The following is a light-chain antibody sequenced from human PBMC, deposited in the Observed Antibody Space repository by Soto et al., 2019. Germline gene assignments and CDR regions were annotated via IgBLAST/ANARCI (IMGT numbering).Light chain of an antibody. CDR1: SXDVGAYNY. V-gene: IGLV2-14*01. J-gene: IGLJ1*01. Sequence: QSVLTQPASVSGSLGQSITISCTGTSXDVGAYNYVFWYQQQPGKAPKLMISEVSNRPSGVSNRFSGSKSGNTASLIISGLQAEDEADYYCCSFTSITTYVFGTGTKVTVL. CDR2: EVS. CDR3: CSFTSITTYV.